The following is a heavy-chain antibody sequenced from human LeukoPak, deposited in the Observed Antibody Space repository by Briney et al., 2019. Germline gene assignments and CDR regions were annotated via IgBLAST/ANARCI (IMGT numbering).Heavy chain of an antibody. CDR3: ARDAGYSSGFTFDY. J-gene: IGHJ4*02. CDR1: RGSISSYY. V-gene: IGHV4-59*01. Sequence: SETLSLTCTVSRGSISSYYWSWIRQPPGKGLEWIGYIYYSGSTNYNPSLKSRVTISVDTSKNQFSLKLSSVTAADTAVYYCARDAGYSSGFTFDYWGQGTLVTVSS. D-gene: IGHD6-19*01. CDR2: IYYSGST.